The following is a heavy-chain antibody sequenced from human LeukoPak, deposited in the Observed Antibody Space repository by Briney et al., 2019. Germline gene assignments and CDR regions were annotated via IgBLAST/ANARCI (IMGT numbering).Heavy chain of an antibody. D-gene: IGHD6-13*01. CDR1: GFTFSSYG. CDR2: ITNSGGST. CDR3: AKSGSIWYYFDY. Sequence: SGGSLRLSCVASGFTFSSYGMSWVRQAPGKGLEWVSAITNSGGSTEYADSVKGRFTISRDNFKNTLYLQMNSLRAEDTAVYYCAKSGSIWYYFDYWGQGTLVTVAS. V-gene: IGHV3-23*01. J-gene: IGHJ4*02.